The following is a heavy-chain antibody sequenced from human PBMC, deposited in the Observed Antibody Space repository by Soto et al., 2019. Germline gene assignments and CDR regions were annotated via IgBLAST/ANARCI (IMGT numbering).Heavy chain of an antibody. D-gene: IGHD2-21*02. CDR1: GGSISSGGYF. CDR3: ARVNSGVTAYFDS. V-gene: IGHV4-30-2*01. Sequence: PSETLSLTCAVSGGSISSGGYFWSWIRQPPGKGLEWIGYIYHSGRTYYNPSLESRVTISLDQSKNQFSLKLTSVTAADTAVYYCARVNSGVTAYFDSWGQGTQVTVSS. J-gene: IGHJ4*02. CDR2: IYHSGRT.